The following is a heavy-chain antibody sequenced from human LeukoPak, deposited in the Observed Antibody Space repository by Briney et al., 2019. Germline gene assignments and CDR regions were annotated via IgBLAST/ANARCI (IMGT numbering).Heavy chain of an antibody. D-gene: IGHD1-26*01. CDR1: GGPFSGYY. CDR3: ARDSATSGDDAFDI. V-gene: IGHV4-34*01. Sequence: SETLSLTCAVYGGPFSGYYWGWIRQPPGKGLEWIGEINHSGSTNYNPSLKSRVTISVDTSKNQFSLKLSSVTAADTAVYYCARDSATSGDDAFDIWGQGTMVTVSS. CDR2: INHSGST. J-gene: IGHJ3*02.